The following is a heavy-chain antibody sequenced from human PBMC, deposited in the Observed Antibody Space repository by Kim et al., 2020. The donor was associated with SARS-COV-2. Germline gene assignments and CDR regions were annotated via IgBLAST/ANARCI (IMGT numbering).Heavy chain of an antibody. V-gene: IGHV3-53*01. CDR2: GGST. D-gene: IGHD1-1*01. CDR3: ARDDDGDY. J-gene: IGHJ4*02. Sequence: GGSTYYADSVKGRFTISRDNSKNTLYLQMNSLRAEDTAVYYCARDDDGDYWGQGTLVTVSS.